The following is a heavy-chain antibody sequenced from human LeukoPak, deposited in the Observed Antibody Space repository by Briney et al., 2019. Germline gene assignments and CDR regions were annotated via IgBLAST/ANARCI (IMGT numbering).Heavy chain of an antibody. V-gene: IGHV4-61*01. Sequence: SQTLSLTCTVSGGSISSGSYYWNWIRQPPGKGLEWIGYIYYSGNTNYNPSLKSRVTISVDTSKNQFSLKLSSVTAADTAVYYCARITTKVYYYMDVWGKGTTVTISS. J-gene: IGHJ6*03. D-gene: IGHD3-22*01. CDR2: IYYSGNT. CDR3: ARITTKVYYYMDV. CDR1: GGSISSGSYY.